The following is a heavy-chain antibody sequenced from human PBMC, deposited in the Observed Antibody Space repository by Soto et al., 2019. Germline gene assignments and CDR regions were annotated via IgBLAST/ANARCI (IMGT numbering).Heavy chain of an antibody. CDR3: ARGRGYCISTSCDFDY. Sequence: ASVKVSCKASGYTFTSYGISWVRQAPGQGLEWMGWISAYNGNTNYAQKFQGRVTITADESTSTAYMELSSLRSEDTAVYYCARGRGYCISTSCDFDYWGQGTLVTVSS. V-gene: IGHV1-18*01. CDR2: ISAYNGNT. J-gene: IGHJ4*02. D-gene: IGHD2-2*01. CDR1: GYTFTSYG.